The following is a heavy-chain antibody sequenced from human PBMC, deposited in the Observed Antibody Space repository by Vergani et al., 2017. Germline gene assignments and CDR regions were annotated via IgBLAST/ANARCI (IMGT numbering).Heavy chain of an antibody. CDR2: ISGSGGNT. J-gene: IGHJ1*01. V-gene: IGHV3-23*01. D-gene: IGHD2-15*01. Sequence: EVQLLESGGGLVQPGGSLRLSCAASGFTFSSYAMSWVRQVPGKGLEWVSGISGSGGNTYYANSVKGRFTISRDNSKNTLYLQMNSLRDEDRGVYYCARISGGSAPYLHYWGQGTLVTVAS. CDR3: ARISGGSAPYLHY. CDR1: GFTFSSYA.